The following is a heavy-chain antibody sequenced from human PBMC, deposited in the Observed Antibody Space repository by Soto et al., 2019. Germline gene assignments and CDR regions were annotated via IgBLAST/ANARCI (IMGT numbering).Heavy chain of an antibody. CDR1: GGSISSYY. V-gene: IGHV4-59*01. CDR2: IYYSGST. J-gene: IGHJ6*02. Sequence: SETLSLTCTVSGGSISSYYWSWIRQPPGKGLEWIGYIYYSGSTNYNPSLTSRVTISVDTSKNQFSLKLSSVTAADTAVYYCERDREYYYYGMDVWGQGTTVTVSS. CDR3: ERDREYYYYGMDV.